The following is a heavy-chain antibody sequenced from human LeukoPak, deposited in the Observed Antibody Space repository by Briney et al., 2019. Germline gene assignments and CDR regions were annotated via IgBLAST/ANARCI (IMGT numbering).Heavy chain of an antibody. CDR2: IGTAADT. CDR1: GFTFRSYD. CDR3: ARGSGAYFDY. D-gene: IGHD3-3*01. Sequence: GRSLRLSCAASGFTFRSYDMHWVRQVAGKDLEWVSAIGTAADTYYPGSVRGRFTLSRENGRNSLYLQMNSLAAGDTAVYYCARGSGAYFDYWGQGILVTVSS. J-gene: IGHJ4*02. V-gene: IGHV3-13*04.